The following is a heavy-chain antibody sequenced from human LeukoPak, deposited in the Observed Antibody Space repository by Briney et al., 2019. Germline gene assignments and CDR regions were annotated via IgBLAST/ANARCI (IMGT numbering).Heavy chain of an antibody. V-gene: IGHV4-31*03. D-gene: IGHD3-22*01. CDR1: GGSISSGGYY. CDR2: IYYSGST. Sequence: SQTLSLTCTVSGGSISSGGYYWSWIRQHPGKGLEWIGYIYYSGSTYYNPSLKSRVTISVDTSKNQFSLKLSSVTAADTAVYYCARVEGAHSSGYSGPNWFDPWGQGTLVTVSS. J-gene: IGHJ5*02. CDR3: ARVEGAHSSGYSGPNWFDP.